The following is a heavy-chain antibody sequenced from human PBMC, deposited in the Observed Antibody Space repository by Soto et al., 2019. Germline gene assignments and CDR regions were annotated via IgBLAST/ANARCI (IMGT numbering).Heavy chain of an antibody. J-gene: IGHJ5*02. CDR1: GYTFTSYD. V-gene: IGHV1-8*01. CDR3: ARGLQDIVVVPAANNWFDP. CDR2: MNPNSGNT. D-gene: IGHD2-2*01. Sequence: ASVKVSCKASGYTFTSYDINWVRQATGQGLEWMGWMNPNSGNTGYAQKFQGRVTMTRNTSISTAYMELSSLRSEDTAVYYCARGLQDIVVVPAANNWFDPWGQGTLVTVSS.